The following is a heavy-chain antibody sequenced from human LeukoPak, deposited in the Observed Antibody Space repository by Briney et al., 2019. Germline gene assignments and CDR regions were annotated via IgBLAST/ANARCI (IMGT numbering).Heavy chain of an antibody. D-gene: IGHD6-13*01. J-gene: IGHJ4*02. Sequence: GESLKISCKVSGYPFTIHWIGWVRPMPGKGLEWMGIIYPGDSESRYSPSFQGQVTISVDKSISTAYLQWSSLKASDTAIYYCTRHVAAPGPDYWGQGTLVTVSS. CDR3: TRHVAAPGPDY. V-gene: IGHV5-51*01. CDR2: IYPGDSES. CDR1: GYPFTIHW.